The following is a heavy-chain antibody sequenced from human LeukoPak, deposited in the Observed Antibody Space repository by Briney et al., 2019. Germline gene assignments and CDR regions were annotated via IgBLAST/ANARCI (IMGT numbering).Heavy chain of an antibody. CDR3: ARVSLWFGELGHFDY. CDR2: IYYSGPT. J-gene: IGHJ4*02. D-gene: IGHD3-10*01. CDR1: GGSISSSRYY. V-gene: IGHV4-39*07. Sequence: SETLSLTCIVSGGSISSSRYYWGWIRLPPGKGLEWIGSIYYSGPTYYNPSLKSRVTISVDKSKNQFSLNLTSVTAADTAVYYCARVSLWFGELGHFDYWGQGTLVTVSS.